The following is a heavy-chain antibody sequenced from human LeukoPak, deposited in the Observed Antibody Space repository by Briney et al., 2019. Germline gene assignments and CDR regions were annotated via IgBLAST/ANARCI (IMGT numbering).Heavy chain of an antibody. V-gene: IGHV3-23*01. J-gene: IGHJ4*02. CDR3: ASEAGLGGTMVRGVN. CDR2: ISGSGGST. D-gene: IGHD3-10*01. Sequence: GGSLRLSCAASGFTFSTYVMSWVRQAPGKGLEWVSAISGSGGSTYYADSVKGRFTISRDNSKNTLYLQMNSLRAEDTAVYYCASEAGLGGTMVRGVNWGQGTLVTVSS. CDR1: GFTFSTYV.